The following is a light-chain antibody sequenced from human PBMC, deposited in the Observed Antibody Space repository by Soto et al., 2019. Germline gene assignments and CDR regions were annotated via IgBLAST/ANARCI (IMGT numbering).Light chain of an antibody. CDR3: QHNDAWPPYS. CDR1: QNVRNN. Sequence: EVVMTQSPATLSVSPGERATLSCRASQNVRNNLVWYQQKPGQPPRVLISEASSRAAGVPARFSGRGFGTEFPLTITSLQPEDSAVYYCQHNDAWPPYSFGQGTRLEI. V-gene: IGKV3-15*01. CDR2: EAS. J-gene: IGKJ2*01.